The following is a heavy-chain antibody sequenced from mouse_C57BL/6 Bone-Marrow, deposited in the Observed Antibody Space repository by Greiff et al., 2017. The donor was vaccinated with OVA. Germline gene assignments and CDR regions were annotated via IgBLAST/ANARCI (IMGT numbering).Heavy chain of an antibody. CDR1: GYTFTSYW. V-gene: IGHV1-50*01. J-gene: IGHJ3*01. Sequence: QVQLQQPGAELVKPGASVKLSCKASGYTFTSYWMQWVKQRPGQGLEWIGEIDPSDSYTNYNQKLKGQATLTVDTSSSTAYMQRSSLTSEDAAVYYCARGGGFAYWGQGTLVTVSA. CDR2: IDPSDSYT. CDR3: ARGGGFAY.